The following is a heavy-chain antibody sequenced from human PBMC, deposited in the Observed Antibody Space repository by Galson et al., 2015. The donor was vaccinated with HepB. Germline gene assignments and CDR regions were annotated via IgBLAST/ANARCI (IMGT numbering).Heavy chain of an antibody. J-gene: IGHJ5*02. CDR1: GFTFSSYW. CDR2: INSDGSST. V-gene: IGHV3-74*01. Sequence: SLRLSCAASGFTFSSYWMHWVRQAPGKGLVWASRINSDGSSTSYADSVKGRFTISRDNAKNTLYLQMNSLRAEDTAVYYCAREGRDFYDSSGYYSLGQGTLVTVSS. D-gene: IGHD3-22*01. CDR3: AREGRDFYDSSGYYS.